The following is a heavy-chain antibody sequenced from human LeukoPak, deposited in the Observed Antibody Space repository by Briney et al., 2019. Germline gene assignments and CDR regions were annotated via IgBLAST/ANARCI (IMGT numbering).Heavy chain of an antibody. Sequence: SETLSLTCTVSGGSTSSYYWSWIRQPPGKGLEWIGYIYYSGSTNYNPSLKSRVTISVDTSKNQFSLKLSSVTAADTAVYYCARELVYCSGGSCYFWFDPWGQGTLVTVSS. V-gene: IGHV4-59*01. D-gene: IGHD2-15*01. CDR2: IYYSGST. CDR3: ARELVYCSGGSCYFWFDP. J-gene: IGHJ5*02. CDR1: GGSTSSYY.